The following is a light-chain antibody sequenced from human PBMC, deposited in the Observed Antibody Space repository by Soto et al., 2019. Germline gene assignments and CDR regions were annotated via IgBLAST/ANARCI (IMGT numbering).Light chain of an antibody. CDR1: SSDVGAYIY. V-gene: IGLV2-14*01. CDR3: CSYTSSRTYV. Sequence: QSALTQPASVSGSPGQSITISCTGTSSDVGAYIYVSWYQHHPGKAPKVMIYEVTNRPSGVSDRFSGSKSGNTASLTISGLQAEDEADYYCCSYTSSRTYVFGTATKVTVL. J-gene: IGLJ1*01. CDR2: EVT.